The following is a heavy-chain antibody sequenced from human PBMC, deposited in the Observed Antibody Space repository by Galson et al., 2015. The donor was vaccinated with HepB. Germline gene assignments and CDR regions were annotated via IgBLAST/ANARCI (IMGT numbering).Heavy chain of an antibody. D-gene: IGHD3-22*01. CDR1: GYTLTELS. V-gene: IGHV1-24*01. CDR2: FDPEDGET. Sequence: SVKVSCKVSGYTLTELSMHWVRQAPGKGLEWMGGFDPEDGETIYAQKFQGRVTMTEDTSTDTAYMELSSLRSEDTAVYYCATVQDYYDSSGSPQGDAFDIWGQGTMVTVSS. J-gene: IGHJ3*02. CDR3: ATVQDYYDSSGSPQGDAFDI.